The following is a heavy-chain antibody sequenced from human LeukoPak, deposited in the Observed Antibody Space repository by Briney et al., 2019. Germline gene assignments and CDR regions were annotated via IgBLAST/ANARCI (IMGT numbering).Heavy chain of an antibody. CDR1: GFIFNNYA. CDR3: AKDNRRHYTSGPNPDSLH. V-gene: IGHV3-9*01. Sequence: GESLRLSCAGSGFIFNNYAMHWVRQPPGKGLEWVSGISWNSGSIDYADSVKGRFTISRDNAKNSLYLQMNSLRVEDTAFYYCAKDNRRHYTSGPNPDSLHWGQGALVTVSS. J-gene: IGHJ4*02. D-gene: IGHD6-19*01. CDR2: ISWNSGSI.